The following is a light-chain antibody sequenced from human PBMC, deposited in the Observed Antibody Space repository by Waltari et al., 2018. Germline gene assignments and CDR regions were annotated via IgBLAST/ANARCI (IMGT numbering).Light chain of an antibody. Sequence: IQLTQSPSSLSASVGDRVTITCRASQGISSYLAWYQQKPGKAPKLLIYAASTLQSGVPSRFSGRGSGTDFTLTISSLQPEDFATYYCQQLNSYITFGQGTRLEIK. CDR2: AAS. CDR1: QGISSY. V-gene: IGKV1-9*01. CDR3: QQLNSYIT. J-gene: IGKJ5*01.